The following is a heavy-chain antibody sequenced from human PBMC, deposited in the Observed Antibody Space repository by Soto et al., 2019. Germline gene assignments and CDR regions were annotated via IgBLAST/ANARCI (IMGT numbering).Heavy chain of an antibody. CDR3: ARGGGYDPFDY. D-gene: IGHD5-12*01. J-gene: IGHJ4*02. V-gene: IGHV4-30-2*01. CDR1: GASITYGGYS. Sequence: QLQLHQSGSGLVKASQTLSLTCTLSGASITYGGYSWSWIRQPRGKDLEWLGYISHLESTFYNPSFQSRLTLSIDRSKNQFSLKLASMTAADTAVYYCARGGGYDPFDYWGQGTLVTVAS. CDR2: ISHLEST.